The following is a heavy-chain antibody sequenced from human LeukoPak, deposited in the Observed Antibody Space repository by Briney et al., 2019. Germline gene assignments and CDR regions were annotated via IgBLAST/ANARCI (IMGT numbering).Heavy chain of an antibody. V-gene: IGHV4-34*01. CDR2: IDQSGTT. Sequence: KPSETLPLTCVVYGGSFSGYYWSWIRQPPGKGLEWIGEIDQSGTTNYNPSLKSRVTISIDTSKKQFSLTLTSMTAADTAVYYCARVPHYYFGYGYFDTWGQGTRVTASS. CDR3: ARVPHYYFGYGYFDT. CDR1: GGSFSGYY. D-gene: IGHD3-10*01. J-gene: IGHJ4*02.